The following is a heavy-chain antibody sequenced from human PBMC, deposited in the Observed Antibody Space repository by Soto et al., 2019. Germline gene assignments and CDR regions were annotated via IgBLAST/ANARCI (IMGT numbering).Heavy chain of an antibody. CDR2: IYYSGST. CDR1: GGSISSYY. Sequence: SETLSLTCTVSGGSISSYYWSWIRQPPGKGLEWIGYIYYSGSTNYNPSLKSRVTISVDTSKNQFSLKLSSVTAADTAVYYCARHEYSYGFDRYRGYYYYMDVWGKGTTVTVSS. CDR3: ARHEYSYGFDRYRGYYYYMDV. V-gene: IGHV4-59*08. D-gene: IGHD5-18*01. J-gene: IGHJ6*03.